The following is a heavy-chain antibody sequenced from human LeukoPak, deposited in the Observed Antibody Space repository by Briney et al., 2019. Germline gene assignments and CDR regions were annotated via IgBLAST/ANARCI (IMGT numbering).Heavy chain of an antibody. CDR1: GFTFSSYA. CDR3: ATNGYLEDQPQDNFDY. V-gene: IGHV3-23*01. CDR2: ISGSGGST. D-gene: IGHD2-2*01. J-gene: IGHJ4*02. Sequence: GGSLRLPYAASGFTFSSYAMSWVRQAPGKGLEWVSAISGSGGSTYYADSVKGRFTISRDNSKNTLYLQMNSLRAEDTAVYYCATNGYLEDQPQDNFDYWGQGTLVTVSS.